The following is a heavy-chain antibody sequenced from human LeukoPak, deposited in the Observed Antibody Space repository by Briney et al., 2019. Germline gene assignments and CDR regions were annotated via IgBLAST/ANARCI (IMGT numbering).Heavy chain of an antibody. Sequence: GGSLRLSCAASGFTFSSYAMSWVRQAPGKGLEWVSAISGSGGSTYYADSVKGRFTISRDNSKNSLYLQMNNLRAEDTVVYYCARGGELLRPADYWGQGTLVTVSS. CDR1: GFTFSSYA. J-gene: IGHJ4*02. V-gene: IGHV3-23*01. CDR2: ISGSGGST. D-gene: IGHD1-26*01. CDR3: ARGGELLRPADY.